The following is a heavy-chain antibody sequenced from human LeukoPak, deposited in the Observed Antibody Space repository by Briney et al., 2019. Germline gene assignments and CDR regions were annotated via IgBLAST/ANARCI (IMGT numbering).Heavy chain of an antibody. CDR3: ARDLFTYYDSSGLRF. CDR2: IIPIFGTA. J-gene: IGHJ4*02. Sequence: SVTLSFKASGGTFSSYAISWVRQAPGQGPEWMGGIIPIFGTANYAQKFQGRVTITADESTSTAYMELSSLRSEDTAVYYCARDLFTYYDSSGLRFWGQGTLVTVSS. V-gene: IGHV1-69*13. D-gene: IGHD3-22*01. CDR1: GGTFSSYA.